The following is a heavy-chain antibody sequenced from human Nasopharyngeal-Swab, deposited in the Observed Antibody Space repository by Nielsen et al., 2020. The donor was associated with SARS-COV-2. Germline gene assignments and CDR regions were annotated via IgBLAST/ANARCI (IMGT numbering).Heavy chain of an antibody. V-gene: IGHV3-53*01. Sequence: GESLKISCAASGFTFSSYAMNWVRQAPGKGLEWVSVIYSGGSTYYADSVKGRFTISRDNSKNTLYLQMNSLRAEDTAVYYCARDNDYGDNSGYWGQGTLVTVSS. J-gene: IGHJ4*02. CDR1: GFTFSSYA. CDR2: IYSGGST. CDR3: ARDNDYGDNSGY. D-gene: IGHD4-17*01.